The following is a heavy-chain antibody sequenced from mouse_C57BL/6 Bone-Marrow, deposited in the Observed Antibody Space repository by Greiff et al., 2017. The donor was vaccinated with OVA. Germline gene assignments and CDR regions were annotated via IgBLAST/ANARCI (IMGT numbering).Heavy chain of an antibody. CDR1: GFTFTDYY. J-gene: IGHJ2*01. D-gene: IGHD1-1*01. V-gene: IGHV7-3*01. Sequence: DVQLQESGGGLVQPGGSLSLSCAASGFTFTDYYMSWVRQPPGKALEWLGFIRNKANGYTTEYSASVKGRFTISRDNSQSILYLQMNALRAEDSATYYGARYYYGSAYLDDWGKGTTLTVSS. CDR2: IRNKANGYTT. CDR3: ARYYYGSAYLDD.